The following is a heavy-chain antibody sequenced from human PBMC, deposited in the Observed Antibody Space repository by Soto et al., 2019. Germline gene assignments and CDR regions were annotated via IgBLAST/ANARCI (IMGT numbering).Heavy chain of an antibody. CDR3: ARVGSTVSRVAC. D-gene: IGHD4-17*01. CDR1: GYTFTGYY. J-gene: IGHJ4*02. CDR2: NNPNSGGT. Sequence: QVQLVQSGAEGKKPGASVKVSCKASGYTFTGYYMDWVRQAPGQGLEWMGWNNPNSGGTNSAQKFQGRITMTSGTCISTAYMELSRLRSDDTAVYYCARVGSTVSRVACWGQGTLVTVSS. V-gene: IGHV1-2*02.